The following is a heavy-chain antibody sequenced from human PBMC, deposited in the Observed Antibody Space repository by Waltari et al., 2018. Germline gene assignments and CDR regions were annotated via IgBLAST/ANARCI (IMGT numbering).Heavy chain of an antibody. V-gene: IGHV3-73*01. J-gene: IGHJ4*02. CDR2: IRSKANSYAT. D-gene: IGHD4-17*01. Sequence: EVQLVESGGGLVQPGGSLKLSCAASGFPFSGSALHWVRQASGKGLEWVGRIRSKANSYATAYAASVKGRFTISRDDSKNTAYLQMNSLKTEDTAVYYCTRPTVTTEGGDYWGQGTLVTVSS. CDR3: TRPTVTTEGGDY. CDR1: GFPFSGSA.